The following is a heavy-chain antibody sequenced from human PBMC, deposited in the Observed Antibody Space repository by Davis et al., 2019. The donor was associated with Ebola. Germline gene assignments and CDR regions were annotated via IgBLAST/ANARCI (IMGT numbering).Heavy chain of an antibody. CDR1: GFTFSTYW. D-gene: IGHD5-18*01. J-gene: IGHJ5*02. Sequence: GESLKISCAASGFTFSTYWMHWVRQAPGKGLVWVSRIHSDGSNTTYADSVKGRFTISRDNAKNSLYLQMNSLRAEDTAVYYCASGLRGYSYGNWFDTWGQGTLVTVSS. CDR3: ASGLRGYSYGNWFDT. CDR2: IHSDGSNT. V-gene: IGHV3-74*01.